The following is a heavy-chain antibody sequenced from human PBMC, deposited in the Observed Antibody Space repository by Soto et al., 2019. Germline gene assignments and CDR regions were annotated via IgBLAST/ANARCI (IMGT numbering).Heavy chain of an antibody. Sequence: QVQLVQSGAEVKKPGASVKVSCKASGYTFTSYAMHWVRQAPGQRLEWMGWINAGNGNTKYSQKFQGRVTITRDTSANTAYMVLSSLRFEDTAVYYCARGPGGPDGPGDYWGQGTLVTVSS. V-gene: IGHV1-3*01. J-gene: IGHJ4*02. CDR1: GYTFTSYA. D-gene: IGHD2-15*01. CDR3: ARGPGGPDGPGDY. CDR2: INAGNGNT.